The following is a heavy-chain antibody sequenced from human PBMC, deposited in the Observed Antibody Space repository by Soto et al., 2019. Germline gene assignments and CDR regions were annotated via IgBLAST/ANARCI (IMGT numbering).Heavy chain of an antibody. D-gene: IGHD4-17*01. CDR1: GGSISSGGYS. CDR3: ARNDYGDYGPYFDY. CDR2: IYHSGST. J-gene: IGHJ4*02. V-gene: IGHV4-30-2*01. Sequence: PSETLSLTCAVSGGSISSGGYSWSWIRQPPGKGLEWIGYIYHSGSTYYNPSLKSRVTISVDRSKNQFSLKLSSVTAADTAVYYCARNDYGDYGPYFDYWGQG.